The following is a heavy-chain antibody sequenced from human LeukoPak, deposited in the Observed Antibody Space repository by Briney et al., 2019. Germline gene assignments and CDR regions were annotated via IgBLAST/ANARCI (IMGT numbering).Heavy chain of an antibody. CDR1: NGSISSYY. CDR2: IHASGST. CDR3: ARGDRAVAGAWGWFDP. Sequence: SETLSLTCTVSNGSISSYYWSWIRQPAGKGLEWNGRIHASGSTNYNPSLKSRVTMSVDTPKNQFSLKLSSVTAADTAIYFCARGDRAVAGAWGWFDPWGQGTLVTVSS. D-gene: IGHD6-19*01. J-gene: IGHJ5*02. V-gene: IGHV4-4*07.